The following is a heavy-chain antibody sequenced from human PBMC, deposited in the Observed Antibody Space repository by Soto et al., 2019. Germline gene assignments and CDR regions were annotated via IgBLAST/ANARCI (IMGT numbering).Heavy chain of an antibody. CDR1: GFTFSSYD. Sequence: PGGSLRISCAASGFTFSSYDMHWVRQATGKGLEWVSAIGTAGDTYYPGSVKGRFTISRENAKNSLYLQMNSLRAGDTAVYYCAIGKLNPPSYDLGGMAGWGQRTTGTV. D-gene: IGHD3-22*01. J-gene: IGHJ6*02. CDR3: AIGKLNPPSYDLGGMAG. V-gene: IGHV3-13*04. CDR2: IGTAGDT.